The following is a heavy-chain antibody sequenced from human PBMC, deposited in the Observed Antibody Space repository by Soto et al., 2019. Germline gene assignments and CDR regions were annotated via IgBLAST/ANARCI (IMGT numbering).Heavy chain of an antibody. Sequence: GGSLRLSCAAFGFDFNKYAMTWVRQAPGKGLQWVSSITSNGDSTYYADSVKGRFTTSRDNSKNTLYLQMNSLRADDTAVFYCAKDSPSYATSPFYFDSWGQGTLVTVSS. J-gene: IGHJ4*02. CDR1: GFDFNKYA. D-gene: IGHD2-2*01. CDR3: AKDSPSYATSPFYFDS. V-gene: IGHV3-23*01. CDR2: ITSNGDST.